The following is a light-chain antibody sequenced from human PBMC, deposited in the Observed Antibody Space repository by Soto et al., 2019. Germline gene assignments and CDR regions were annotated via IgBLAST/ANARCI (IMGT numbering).Light chain of an antibody. CDR3: KQYGTSPT. J-gene: IGKJ1*01. CDR1: QSVASSY. Sequence: EIVLTHSPGTLSLSPGERATLFCRASQSVASSYLAWYQQKPGQAPRLLVYGASNRATGIPGRFSGSGSGTAFTLTISRLEPEDFVVYYCKQYGTSPTFGQGTKVDIK. V-gene: IGKV3-20*01. CDR2: GAS.